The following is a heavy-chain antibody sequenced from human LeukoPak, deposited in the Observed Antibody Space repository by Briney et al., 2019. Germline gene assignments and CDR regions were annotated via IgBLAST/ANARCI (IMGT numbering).Heavy chain of an antibody. CDR3: ASEYCSGGSCPLFDS. CDR1: GYTVSSNY. CDR2: IYSGGST. D-gene: IGHD2-15*01. Sequence: PGGSLRLSCAASGYTVSSNYMSWVRQAPGKGLEWVSVIYSGGSTYYADSVKGRFTISRDNSKNTLYLQMNSLRAEDTAVYYCASEYCSGGSCPLFDSWGQGTLVTVSS. J-gene: IGHJ4*02. V-gene: IGHV3-53*01.